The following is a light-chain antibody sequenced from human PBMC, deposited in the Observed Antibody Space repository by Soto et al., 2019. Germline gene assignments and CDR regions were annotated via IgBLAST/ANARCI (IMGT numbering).Light chain of an antibody. J-gene: IGKJ2*01. CDR3: QQYGSSPYT. CDR2: AAS. CDR1: QSVSSNY. V-gene: IGKV3-20*01. Sequence: EIVLTQSPGTLSLSPGERATLSCRASQSVSSNYLAWYQQKPGQAPRLLSYAASSRVTGIPDRFSGSGSGTDFTLTISRLEPEDFAVYYCQQYGSSPYTFGLGTKLEIK.